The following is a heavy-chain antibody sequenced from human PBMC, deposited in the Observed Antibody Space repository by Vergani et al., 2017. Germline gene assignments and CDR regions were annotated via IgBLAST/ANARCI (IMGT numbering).Heavy chain of an antibody. CDR3: TTDLATPSPPDGRDYFAH. J-gene: IGHJ4*02. D-gene: IGHD2-21*01. CDR1: GLTFRNAW. CDR2: IRNKANSYTT. Sequence: EVQLLESGGNLVQPGGSLRLSCAASGLTFRNAWMSWVRQAPGKGLEWIGHIRNKANSYTTEYAPSVKGRFIISRDDSRNTLYLDVISLETEDTAAYYCTTDLATPSPPDGRDYFAHWGQGTLVTVSS. V-gene: IGHV3-15*05.